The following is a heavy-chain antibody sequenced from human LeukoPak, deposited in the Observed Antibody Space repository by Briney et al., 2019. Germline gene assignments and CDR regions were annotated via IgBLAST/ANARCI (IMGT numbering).Heavy chain of an antibody. CDR1: TFSSYA. Sequence: TFSSYAMSWVRQAPGKGLEWIGSIYYSGSTYYNPSLKSRVTISVDTSKNQFSLELSSVTAADTAVYYCARVGFGNTPHPIDYWGQGTLVTVSS. D-gene: IGHD4-23*01. V-gene: IGHV4-39*07. J-gene: IGHJ4*02. CDR3: ARVGFGNTPHPIDY. CDR2: IYYSGST.